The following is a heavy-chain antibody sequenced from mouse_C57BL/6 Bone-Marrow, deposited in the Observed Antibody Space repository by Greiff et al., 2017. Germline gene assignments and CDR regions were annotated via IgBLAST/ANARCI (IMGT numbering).Heavy chain of an antibody. D-gene: IGHD4-1*01. J-gene: IGHJ2*01. CDR1: GYTFTSYW. CDR3: ASSDPLGRNFAD. V-gene: IGHV1-55*01. Sequence: VQLQQPGAELVKPGASVKMSCKASGYTFTSYWITWVKQRPGQGLEWIGDIYPTSGRTNYNEKFKSKAILTVDTSSTTAYMQLSSLTSEDSAVFYCASSDPLGRNFADWGQGTTLTVSS. CDR2: IYPTSGRT.